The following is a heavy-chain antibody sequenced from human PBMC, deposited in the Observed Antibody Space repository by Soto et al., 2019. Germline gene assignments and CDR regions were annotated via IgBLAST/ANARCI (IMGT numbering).Heavy chain of an antibody. CDR2: IYYSGST. J-gene: IGHJ6*02. Sequence: QVQLQESGPGLVKPSQTLSLTCTVSGGSISSGGYYWSWIRQHPGKGLEWIGYIYYSGSTYYNPSLKSRLTISVDTSKNQFPLKLSSVTAADTAVYYCARDQVRDILTGYPYAPAGMDVWGQGTTVTVSS. V-gene: IGHV4-31*03. CDR1: GGSISSGGYY. D-gene: IGHD3-9*01. CDR3: ARDQVRDILTGYPYAPAGMDV.